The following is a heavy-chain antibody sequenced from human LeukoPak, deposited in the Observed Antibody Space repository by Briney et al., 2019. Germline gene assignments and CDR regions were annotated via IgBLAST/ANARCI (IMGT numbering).Heavy chain of an antibody. V-gene: IGHV4-59*01. CDR2: IYYGGST. CDR1: GGSISSYY. Sequence: PSETLSLTCTVSGGSISSYYWSWIRQPPGKGLEWIGYIYYGGSTNYNPSLKSRVTISVDTSKNQFSLKLSSVTAADTAVYYCASVEYYYDSSGYPGWFDPWGQGTLVTVSS. J-gene: IGHJ5*02. D-gene: IGHD3-22*01. CDR3: ASVEYYYDSSGYPGWFDP.